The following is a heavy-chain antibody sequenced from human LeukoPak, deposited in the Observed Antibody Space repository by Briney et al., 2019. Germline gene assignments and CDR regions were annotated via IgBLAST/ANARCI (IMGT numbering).Heavy chain of an antibody. Sequence: TSETLSLTCAVYGGSFSGYFWSWIRQPPGKGLEWIGEISPGGSASYNPSLKSRVAISVDTSKNQFSLKVTSVTAADTAVYYCARVDSTQTFPFDSWGQGTLVTVSS. CDR2: ISPGGSA. V-gene: IGHV4-34*01. D-gene: IGHD2-2*01. J-gene: IGHJ4*02. CDR3: ARVDSTQTFPFDS. CDR1: GGSFSGYF.